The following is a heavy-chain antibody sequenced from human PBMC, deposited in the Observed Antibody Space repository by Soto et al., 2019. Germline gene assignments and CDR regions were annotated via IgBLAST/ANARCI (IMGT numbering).Heavy chain of an antibody. CDR3: ARTKTGIAAAGPYWFDP. CDR1: GGSFSGYY. D-gene: IGHD6-13*01. Sequence: SETLSLTCAVYGGSFSGYYWSWIRQPPGKGLEWIGEINHSGSTNYNPSLKSRVTISVDTSKNQFSLKLSSVTAADTAVYYCARTKTGIAAAGPYWFDPWGQGTLVTVSS. CDR2: INHSGST. J-gene: IGHJ5*02. V-gene: IGHV4-34*09.